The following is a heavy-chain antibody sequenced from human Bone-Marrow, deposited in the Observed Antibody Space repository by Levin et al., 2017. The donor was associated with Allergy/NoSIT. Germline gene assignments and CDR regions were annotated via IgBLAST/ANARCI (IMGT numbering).Heavy chain of an antibody. V-gene: IGHV3-74*01. CDR1: GFTFSNYW. Sequence: GESLKISCAASGFTFSNYWMHWVRQAPRKGLVWVSRINSDGSSTYYADSVRGRFTVSRDTSKNRLYLEMNSLRAEDTAVYYCATSYVGATGYFDYWGHGTLVTVSS. J-gene: IGHJ4*01. CDR3: ATSYVGATGYFDY. D-gene: IGHD1-1*01. CDR2: INSDGSST.